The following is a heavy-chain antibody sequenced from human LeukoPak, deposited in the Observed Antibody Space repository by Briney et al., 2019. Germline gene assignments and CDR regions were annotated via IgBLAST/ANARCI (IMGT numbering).Heavy chain of an antibody. CDR3: ARGIAARPKSVYFDY. Sequence: SETLSLTCTVSGGSISSHYWSWIRQPPGKGLEWIGYIYYSGSTNYNPSLKSRVTISVDTSKNQFSLKLSSVTAADTAVYYCARGIAARPKSVYFDYWGQGTLVTVSS. J-gene: IGHJ4*02. CDR2: IYYSGST. CDR1: GGSISSHY. D-gene: IGHD6-6*01. V-gene: IGHV4-59*11.